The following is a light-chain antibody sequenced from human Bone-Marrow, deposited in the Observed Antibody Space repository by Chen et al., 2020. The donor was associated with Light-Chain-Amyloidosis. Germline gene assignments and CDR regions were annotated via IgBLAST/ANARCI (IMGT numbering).Light chain of an antibody. V-gene: IGLV3-25*03. CDR1: DLPTKY. CDR3: QSADSSGTYEVI. J-gene: IGLJ2*01. Sequence: SYELTQLPSVSVSPGQTARITCSGDDLPTKYAYWYQQKPGQAPVLVIHRDTERPSGISERFSGSSSGTTATLTISGVQAEDEADYHCQSADSSGTYEVIFGGGTKLPVL. CDR2: RDT.